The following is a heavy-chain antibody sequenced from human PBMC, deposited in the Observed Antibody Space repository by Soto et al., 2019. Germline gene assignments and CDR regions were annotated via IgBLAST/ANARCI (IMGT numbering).Heavy chain of an antibody. D-gene: IGHD1-26*01. Sequence: GGSLRLSCAASGFTFSSYGMHWVRQAPGKGLEWVSAISGSGGSTYYADSVKGRFTISRDNSKNTLYLQMNSLRAEDTAVYYCAKVPVGATHYFYYRGQGTLVTVSS. V-gene: IGHV3-23*01. CDR1: GFTFSSYG. CDR2: ISGSGGST. J-gene: IGHJ4*02. CDR3: AKVPVGATHYFYY.